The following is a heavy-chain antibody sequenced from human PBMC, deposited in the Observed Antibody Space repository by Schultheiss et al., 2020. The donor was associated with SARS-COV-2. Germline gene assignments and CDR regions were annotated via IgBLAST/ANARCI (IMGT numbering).Heavy chain of an antibody. CDR1: GFTFSSYG. D-gene: IGHD3-10*01. V-gene: IGHV3-30*02. CDR2: IWYDGSNK. J-gene: IGHJ6*02. CDR3: AKVSRFYASGSPRYGMDV. Sequence: GGSLRLSCAASGFTFSSYGMHWVRQAPGKGLEWVAVIWYDGSNKYYADSVKGRFTISRDNSKNTLYLQMNSLRAEDTAVYYCAKVSRFYASGSPRYGMDVWGQGTTVTVSS.